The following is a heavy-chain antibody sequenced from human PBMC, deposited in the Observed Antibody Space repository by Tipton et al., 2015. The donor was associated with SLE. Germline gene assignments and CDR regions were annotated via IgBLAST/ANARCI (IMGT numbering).Heavy chain of an antibody. V-gene: IGHV4-61*09. CDR1: GGSINSNSYY. CDR2: IYSSGGT. Sequence: TLSLTCTVSGGSINSNSYYWTWIRQPAGKGLEWIGHIYSSGGTNYNPSLKSRVTMSVDTSKNQFSLSVNSVTAADTAVYYCARSMLTTKRVFDYWGQGILVTVAS. CDR3: ARSMLTTKRVFDY. D-gene: IGHD3-16*01. J-gene: IGHJ4*02.